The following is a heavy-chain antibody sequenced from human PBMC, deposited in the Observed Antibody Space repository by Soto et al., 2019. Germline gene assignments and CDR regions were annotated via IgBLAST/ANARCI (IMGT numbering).Heavy chain of an antibody. J-gene: IGHJ4*02. CDR1: GDSISSTRW. Sequence: SETLSLTCTVSGDSISSTRWWSWVRQSPGKGLEWIGDIYHGGGTYYNPSLKSRVTITVDTSKNQFSLKLSSVTAADTAVYYCARVNWNYFDYWGQGTLVTVSS. CDR2: IYHGGGT. CDR3: ARVNWNYFDY. D-gene: IGHD1-20*01. V-gene: IGHV4-4*02.